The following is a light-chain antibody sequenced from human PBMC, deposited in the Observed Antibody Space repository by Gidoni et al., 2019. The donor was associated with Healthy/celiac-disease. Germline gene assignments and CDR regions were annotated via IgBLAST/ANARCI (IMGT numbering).Light chain of an antibody. Sequence: DIQMTQSPSTLSASVGDRVTITCRASQSISSWLAWYQQKPGKAPKLLIYKASSLESGVPSRFSGSGSGTHFTLTISSLQPDDFATYYCQQYNSYTWTFGQGTKVEIK. CDR1: QSISSW. V-gene: IGKV1-5*03. J-gene: IGKJ1*01. CDR3: QQYNSYTWT. CDR2: KAS.